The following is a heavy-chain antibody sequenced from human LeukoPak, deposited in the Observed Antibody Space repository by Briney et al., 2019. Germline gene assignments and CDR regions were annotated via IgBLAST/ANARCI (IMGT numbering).Heavy chain of an antibody. Sequence: SETLSLTCTVSGGSISSSSYYWGWIRQPPGKGLEWIGSIYYSGSTYYNPSLKSRVTISVNTSKNQFSLKLSSVTAADTAVYYCASEWYNWNDGGGIDPWGQGTLVTVSS. CDR2: IYYSGST. CDR3: ASEWYNWNDGGGIDP. V-gene: IGHV4-39*01. J-gene: IGHJ5*02. CDR1: GGSISSSSYY. D-gene: IGHD1-1*01.